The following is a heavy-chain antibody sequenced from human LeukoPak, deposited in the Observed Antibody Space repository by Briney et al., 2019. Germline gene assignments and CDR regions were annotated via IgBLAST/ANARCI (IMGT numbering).Heavy chain of an antibody. CDR2: IYHSGST. J-gene: IGHJ6*02. V-gene: IGHV4-30-2*01. D-gene: IGHD3-3*01. Sequence: SETLSLTCAVSGGSISSGGYSWSWIRQPPGKGLEWIGYIYHSGSTYYNPSLKSRVTISVDRSKNQFSLKLSSVTAADTAVYYCARGPPNYDFWSGYPYGMDVWGQGTTVTVSS. CDR1: GGSISSGGYS. CDR3: ARGPPNYDFWSGYPYGMDV.